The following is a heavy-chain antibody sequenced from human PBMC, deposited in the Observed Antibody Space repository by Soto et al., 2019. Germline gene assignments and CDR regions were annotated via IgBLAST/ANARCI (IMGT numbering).Heavy chain of an antibody. D-gene: IGHD1-1*01. V-gene: IGHV4-31*03. J-gene: IGHJ4*02. CDR1: GGSISSGGYY. Sequence: SETLSLTCTVSGGSISSGGYYWSWIRQHPGKGLEWIGYIYYSGSTYYNPSLKSRVTISVDTSKNQFSLKLSPVTAADTAVYYCARGPPERNSIPFAVYWGQGTLVTVSS. CDR2: IYYSGST. CDR3: ARGPPERNSIPFAVY.